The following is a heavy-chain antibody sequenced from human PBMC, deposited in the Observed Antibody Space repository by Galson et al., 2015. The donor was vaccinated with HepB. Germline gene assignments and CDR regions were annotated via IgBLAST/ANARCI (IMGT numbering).Heavy chain of an antibody. Sequence: SLRLSCAASGFTFSSYAMSWVRQAPGKGLEWVSAISGSGGSTYYADSVKGRFTISRDNSKNTLYLQVNSLRAEDTAVYYCAKDQFTVLRFLEWLPTDFDYWGQGTLVTVSS. CDR3: AKDQFTVLRFLEWLPTDFDY. V-gene: IGHV3-23*01. CDR1: GFTFSSYA. D-gene: IGHD3-3*01. CDR2: ISGSGGST. J-gene: IGHJ4*02.